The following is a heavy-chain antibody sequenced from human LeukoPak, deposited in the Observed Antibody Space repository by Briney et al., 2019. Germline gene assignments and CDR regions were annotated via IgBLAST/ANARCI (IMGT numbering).Heavy chain of an antibody. J-gene: IGHJ6*02. V-gene: IGHV3-64*02. D-gene: IGHD3-3*01. CDR2: ISSNGGST. CDR1: GFTFSNYA. Sequence: GGSLRLSRAASGFTFSNYAMHWVRQAPGEGLEYVSAISSNGGSTYYADSMKGRFTISRDNSKNTLFLQMDSLRVEDMAVYYCARGLRAYYYYGMDVWGQGTTVTVSS. CDR3: ARGLRAYYYYGMDV.